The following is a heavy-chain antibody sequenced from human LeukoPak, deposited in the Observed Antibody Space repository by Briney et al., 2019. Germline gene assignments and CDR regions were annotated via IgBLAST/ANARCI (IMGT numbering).Heavy chain of an antibody. CDR3: ARAREDACDI. CDR1: GGSISSYY. Sequence: SETLSLTCTVSGGSISSYYWSWFRQPAAKGLEWIGRIYTSGSTNYNPSLKSRVTISVDKSKNQFSLKLSSVTAADTAVYYCARAREDACDIWGQGTMVTVSS. CDR2: IYTSGST. V-gene: IGHV4-4*07. J-gene: IGHJ3*02.